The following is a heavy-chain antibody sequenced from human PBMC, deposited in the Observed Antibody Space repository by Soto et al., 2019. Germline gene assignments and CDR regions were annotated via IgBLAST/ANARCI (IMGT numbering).Heavy chain of an antibody. CDR3: ARVVRGVVNWFHP. CDR2: IATYNSNR. Sequence: GASVKVSCKTPGDTFTNFGLSWVRQAPGQGLEWVGWIATYNSNRNYAQKFQGRLTLTTDTSTSTAYMELKSLGYDDTAVYYCARVVRGVVNWFHPWGQGTLVTVSS. J-gene: IGHJ5*02. V-gene: IGHV1-18*01. CDR1: GDTFTNFG. D-gene: IGHD3-10*01.